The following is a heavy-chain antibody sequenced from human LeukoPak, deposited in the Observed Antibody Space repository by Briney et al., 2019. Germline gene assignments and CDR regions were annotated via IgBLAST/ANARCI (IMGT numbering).Heavy chain of an antibody. J-gene: IGHJ4*02. D-gene: IGHD1-26*01. Sequence: MPSETLSLTCTVSGDSISSGDYYWSWLRQPAGKGLEWIGRISSSGSTNYNPSLKSRVTISVDTSKNQFSLKPSSVTAADTAVYYCARARSGKWGFDYWGQGTLVTVSS. V-gene: IGHV4-61*02. CDR3: ARARSGKWGFDY. CDR1: GDSISSGDYY. CDR2: ISSSGST.